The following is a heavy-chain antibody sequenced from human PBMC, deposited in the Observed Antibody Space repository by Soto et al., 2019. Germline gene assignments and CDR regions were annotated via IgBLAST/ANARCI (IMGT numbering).Heavy chain of an antibody. V-gene: IGHV4-34*01. CDR2: INHSGST. D-gene: IGHD5-12*01. CDR1: GGSFSGYY. Sequence: SETLSLTCAVYGGSFSGYYWSWIRQPPGKGLEWIGEINHSGSTNYNPSLKSRVTISVDTSKNQFSLKLSSVTAADTAVYYCARGPGYSGYQPHRYYYYYGMDVWGQGTTVTVYS. J-gene: IGHJ6*02. CDR3: ARGPGYSGYQPHRYYYYYGMDV.